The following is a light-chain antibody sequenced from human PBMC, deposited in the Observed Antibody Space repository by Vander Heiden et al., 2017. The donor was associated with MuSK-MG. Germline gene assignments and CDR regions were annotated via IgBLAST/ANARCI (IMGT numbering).Light chain of an antibody. CDR3: QQDNCYSRT. J-gene: IGKJ1*01. Sequence: DIQMTQSPSTLSASVGDRVTITCRASQSISFWLAWYQQKPGKAPKLLIYKASSLESGVPSRFSGSGSGTEFTLTISSLQPDDFATYYCQQDNCYSRTFGQGTRVEIK. CDR2: KAS. V-gene: IGKV1-5*03. CDR1: QSISFW.